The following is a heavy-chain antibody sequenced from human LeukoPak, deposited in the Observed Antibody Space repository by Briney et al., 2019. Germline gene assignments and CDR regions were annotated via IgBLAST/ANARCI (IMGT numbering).Heavy chain of an antibody. V-gene: IGHV1-69*13. CDR3: AREPGIAAAGPTAYFDY. CDR1: GGTFSSYA. Sequence: ASVKVSCKASGGTFSSYAISWVRQAPGQGLEWMGGIIPIFGTANDAQKFQGRVTITADESTSTAYMELSSLRSEDTAVYYCAREPGIAAAGPTAYFDYWGQGTLVTVSS. J-gene: IGHJ4*02. CDR2: IIPIFGTA. D-gene: IGHD6-13*01.